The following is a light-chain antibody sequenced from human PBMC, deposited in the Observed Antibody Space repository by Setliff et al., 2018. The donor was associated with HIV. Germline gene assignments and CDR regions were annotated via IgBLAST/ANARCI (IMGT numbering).Light chain of an antibody. Sequence: QSALAQPPSVSGTPGQRVIISCSGSFSNIGSNTVNWYPQLPGTGPKLLVYIDDQRPSGVPDRFSGSTSGTSASLAISGLQSEDEADYYCAAWQDGLDGYVFGSGTKVTVL. CDR3: AAWQDGLDGYV. V-gene: IGLV1-44*01. CDR1: FSNIGSNT. CDR2: IDD. J-gene: IGLJ1*01.